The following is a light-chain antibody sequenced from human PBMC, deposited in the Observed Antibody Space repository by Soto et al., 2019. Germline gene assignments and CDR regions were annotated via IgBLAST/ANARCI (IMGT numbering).Light chain of an antibody. CDR3: QQLITYPQT. CDR2: AAS. CDR1: QGISSY. J-gene: IGKJ1*01. V-gene: IGKV1-9*01. Sequence: IQLTQSPSSLSASVGYRFTITCRASQGISSYLAWYQQKPLKAPKLLIYAASTLQSGVPSRFSGSGSGTEFALAISSLQPEDFATYYCQQLITYPQTFGQGTTGDIK.